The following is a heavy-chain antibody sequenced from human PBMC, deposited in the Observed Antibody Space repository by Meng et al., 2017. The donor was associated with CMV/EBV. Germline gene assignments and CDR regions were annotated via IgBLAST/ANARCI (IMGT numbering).Heavy chain of an antibody. Sequence: CSAFGFTFGHLSMNWVSQAPGKGLAWISSISGGGGPSYYADSVQGRLHISRDNSENMLYLQMNSLRAEDTAVYYCAPRGAVTSNWFDPWGQGTLVTVSS. J-gene: IGHJ5*02. CDR2: ISGGGGPS. V-gene: IGHV3-23*01. D-gene: IGHD6-19*01. CDR3: APRGAVTSNWFDP. CDR1: GFTFGHLS.